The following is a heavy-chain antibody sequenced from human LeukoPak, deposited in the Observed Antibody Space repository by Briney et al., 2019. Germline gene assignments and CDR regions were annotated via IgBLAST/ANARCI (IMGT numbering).Heavy chain of an antibody. CDR2: ISSSSSYI. CDR1: GFTFSSYS. Sequence: GGSLRFSCAASGFTFSSYSMNWVRQAPGKGLEWVSSISSSSSYIYYADSVKGRFSISRDNAKNSLYLQMNSLGAEDTAVYYCARDLPHTIFGVVMGPDYYGMDVWGQGTTVTVSS. CDR3: ARDLPHTIFGVVMGPDYYGMDV. V-gene: IGHV3-21*01. D-gene: IGHD3-3*01. J-gene: IGHJ6*02.